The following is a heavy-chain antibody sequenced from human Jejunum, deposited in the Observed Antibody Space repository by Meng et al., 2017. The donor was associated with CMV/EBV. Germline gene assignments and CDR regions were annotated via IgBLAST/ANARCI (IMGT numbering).Heavy chain of an antibody. V-gene: IGHV1-69*04. CDR2: IIPIIGRP. Sequence: ASGGTLSSYVISWGRQAPGQGLEWMGRIIPIIGRPHHAQRFQDRVSITADKATSTVYMELRTLTSEDTAVYFCASDITGNSYAYDSWGQGTLVTVSS. J-gene: IGHJ5*01. CDR1: GGTLSSYV. CDR3: ASDITGNSYAYDS. D-gene: IGHD3-16*01.